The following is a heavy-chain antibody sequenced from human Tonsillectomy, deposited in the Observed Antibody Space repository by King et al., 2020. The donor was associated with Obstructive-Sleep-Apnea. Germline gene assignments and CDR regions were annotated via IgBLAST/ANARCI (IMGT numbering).Heavy chain of an antibody. CDR3: AHRNSGGSSGFDY. V-gene: IGHV2-5*09. J-gene: IGHJ4*02. CDR2: IYCDDDK. CDR1: RFSLSTSGVG. Sequence: VTLKESCPTLVKPTQTLTLTCTFSRFSLSTSGVGVGWIRQAPGKALEWLALIYCDDDKRYCPSLKSRLTLTKHTSQNQVYLKMTNMDPVDTATYYCAHRNSGGSSGFDYWGQGTLVTVSS. D-gene: IGHD6-19*01.